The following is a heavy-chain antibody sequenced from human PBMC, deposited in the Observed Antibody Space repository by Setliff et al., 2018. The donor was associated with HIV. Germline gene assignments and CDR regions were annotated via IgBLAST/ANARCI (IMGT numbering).Heavy chain of an antibody. CDR3: AKATGSATSPRGSFDY. CDR1: GFTFSDYA. J-gene: IGHJ4*02. D-gene: IGHD3-16*01. CDR2: ISGTGGST. V-gene: IGHV3-23*01. Sequence: ETLSLSCAASGFTFSDYAMNWVRQAPGKGLEWVSAISGTGGSTYYADSVQGRFTISRDNSKNTLYLQMNSLRAEDTAVYYCAKATGSATSPRGSFDYLGRGTLVTVSS.